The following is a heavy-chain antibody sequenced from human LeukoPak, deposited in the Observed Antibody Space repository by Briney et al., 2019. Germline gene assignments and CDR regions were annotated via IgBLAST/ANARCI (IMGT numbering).Heavy chain of an antibody. CDR1: GYTFTSYD. V-gene: IGHV1-8*01. Sequence: ASVTVSCKASGYTFTSYDINWVRQAPGQGLEWMGWMNPNSGNTGYAQKFQGRVTMTRNTSISTAYMELSSLRSEDTAVYYCARAKDYYYYYGMDVWGQGTTVTVSS. J-gene: IGHJ6*02. CDR2: MNPNSGNT. CDR3: ARAKDYYYYYGMDV.